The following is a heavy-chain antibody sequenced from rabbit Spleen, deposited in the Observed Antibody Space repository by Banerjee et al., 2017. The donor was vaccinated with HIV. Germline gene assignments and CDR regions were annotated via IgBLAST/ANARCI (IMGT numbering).Heavy chain of an antibody. Sequence: QSLEESGGDLVKPGASLTLTCTASGFSFSYSDYMCWVRQAPGKGLEWIACIAGSSSAFTYSATWAKGRFTCSKTSSTTVTLQMTSLTVADTATYFCARDTGSSFSSYGMDLWGPGTLVTVS. CDR3: ARDTGSSFSSYGMDL. D-gene: IGHD8-1*01. CDR2: IAGSSSAFT. J-gene: IGHJ6*01. CDR1: GFSFSYSDY. V-gene: IGHV1S40*01.